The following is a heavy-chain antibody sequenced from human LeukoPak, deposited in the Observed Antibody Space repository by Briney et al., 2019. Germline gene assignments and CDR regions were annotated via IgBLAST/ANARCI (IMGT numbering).Heavy chain of an antibody. Sequence: SSENLSLTCTVSGGSISSYYWSWIRQPPGKGLEWIGYIYYSGSTNYNPSPKSRVTISVVTSKNQFSLKLSSVTAADTAVYYCARVSYDYVWGSYRYEGYYYYMDVWGKGTTVTVSS. CDR2: IYYSGST. CDR3: ARVSYDYVWGSYRYEGYYYYMDV. CDR1: GGSISSYY. D-gene: IGHD3-16*02. V-gene: IGHV4-59*01. J-gene: IGHJ6*03.